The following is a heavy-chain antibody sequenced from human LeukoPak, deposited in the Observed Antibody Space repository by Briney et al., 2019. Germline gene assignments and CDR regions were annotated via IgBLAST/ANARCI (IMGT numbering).Heavy chain of an antibody. CDR3: ARLRGYSYGQLDFDY. J-gene: IGHJ4*02. CDR1: GGSFSGYY. V-gene: IGHV4-34*01. Sequence: PSETLSLTCAVYGGSFSGYYWSWIRQPLGKGLEWIGEINHSGSTNYNPSLKSRVTISVDTSKNQFSLKLSSVTAADTAVYYCARLRGYSYGQLDFDYWGQGTLVTVSS. CDR2: INHSGST. D-gene: IGHD5-18*01.